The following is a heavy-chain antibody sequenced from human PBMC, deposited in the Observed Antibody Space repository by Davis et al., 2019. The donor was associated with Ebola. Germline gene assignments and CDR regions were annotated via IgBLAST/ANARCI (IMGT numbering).Heavy chain of an antibody. V-gene: IGHV3-49*03. D-gene: IGHD2-15*01. CDR3: TPDRILDY. Sequence: GESLKISCAASGFSFDDYAMTWFRQAPGKGLEWVGFIRSKAYGGTTEYAASVKGRFTISRDDSKSIAYLQMNSLKTEDTAVYYCTPDRILDYWGQGTLVTVSS. J-gene: IGHJ4*02. CDR2: IRSKAYGGTT. CDR1: GFSFDDYA.